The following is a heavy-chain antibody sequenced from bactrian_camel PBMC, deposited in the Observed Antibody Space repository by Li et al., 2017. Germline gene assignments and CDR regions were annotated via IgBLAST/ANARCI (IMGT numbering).Heavy chain of an antibody. CDR2: IDSDGVS. J-gene: IGHJ4*01. CDR1: EGTKC. V-gene: IGHV3S53*01. D-gene: IGHD2*01. CDR3: NVGLCGTWPPGQDNY. Sequence: VQLVESGGGSVQPGGSLRLSCAASEGTKCMAWFRQAPGKEREGVASIDSDGVSTYADSADSVKGRFTISRDNAKNTVYLQMNSLKPEDTATYFCNVGLCGTWPPGQDNYWGHGTQVTVS.